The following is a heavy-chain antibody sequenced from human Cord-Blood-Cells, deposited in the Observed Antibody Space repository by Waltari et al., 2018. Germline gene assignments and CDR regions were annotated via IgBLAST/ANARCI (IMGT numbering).Heavy chain of an antibody. D-gene: IGHD6-6*01. J-gene: IGHJ4*02. CDR1: GYSISSGYY. CDR3: ARAPSIAAPFDY. V-gene: IGHV4-38-2*01. Sequence: QVQLQESGPGLVKPSETLSLTCAVSGYSISSGYYWGWIRQPPGKGLEWIGSIYHSGSTYYNPSLKSRVTISVDTSKNQFSLKLSSVTAADTAVYYCARAPSIAAPFDYWGQGTLVTVSS. CDR2: IYHSGST.